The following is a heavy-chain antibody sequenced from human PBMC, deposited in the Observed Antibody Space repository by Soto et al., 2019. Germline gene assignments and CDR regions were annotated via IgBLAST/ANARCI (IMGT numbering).Heavy chain of an antibody. D-gene: IGHD3-9*01. Sequence: QVQLQQWGAGLLKPSETLSLTCAVYGGSFSGYYWSWIRQPPGKGLEWIGEINHSGSTNYNPSLKSRVTISVDTSKNQFSLKLSSVTAADTAVYYCAREVRYPYYYYGMDVWGQGTTVTVSS. J-gene: IGHJ6*02. CDR1: GGSFSGYY. V-gene: IGHV4-34*01. CDR3: AREVRYPYYYYGMDV. CDR2: INHSGST.